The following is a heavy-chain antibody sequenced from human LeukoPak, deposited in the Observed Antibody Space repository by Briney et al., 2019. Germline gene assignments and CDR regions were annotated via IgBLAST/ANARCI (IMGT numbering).Heavy chain of an antibody. V-gene: IGHV3-30*03. CDR2: ISYDGSNK. D-gene: IGHD2-15*01. J-gene: IGHJ4*02. Sequence: GGSLRLSCAASGFTFSDNYMSWIRQAPGKGLEWVAVISYDGSNKYYADSVKGRFTISRDNSKNTLYLQMNSLRAEDTAVYYCARDVVVVVAATGWCDYWGQGTLVTVSS. CDR1: GFTFSDNY. CDR3: ARDVVVVVAATGWCDY.